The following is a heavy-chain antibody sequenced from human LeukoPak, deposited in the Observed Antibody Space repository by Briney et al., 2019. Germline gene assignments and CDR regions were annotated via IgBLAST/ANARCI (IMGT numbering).Heavy chain of an antibody. J-gene: IGHJ5*02. CDR1: GGSISSYY. V-gene: IGHV4-59*01. Sequence: SETLSLTCTVSGGSISSYYWSWIRQPPGKGLEWIGYIYYSGSTNYNPSLKSRVTISVDTSKNQFSLKLSSVTAADTAVYYCAREYIAAAGTNGFDPWGQGTLVTVSS. D-gene: IGHD6-13*01. CDR2: IYYSGST. CDR3: AREYIAAAGTNGFDP.